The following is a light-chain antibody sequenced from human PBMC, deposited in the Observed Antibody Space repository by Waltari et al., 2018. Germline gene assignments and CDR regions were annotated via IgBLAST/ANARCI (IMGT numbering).Light chain of an antibody. CDR1: SSDLGSYNV. J-gene: IGLJ3*02. V-gene: IGLV2-23*02. CDR3: SSYAGSVV. Sequence: QSALTQPASVSGSRGQSITISCPGSSSDLGSYNVVSWYQHHPGKAPKLLIYGFNNRPSGVSNRFSGSKSGNTASLTISGLQAEDEADYYCSSYAGSVVFGGGTKLTVL. CDR2: GFN.